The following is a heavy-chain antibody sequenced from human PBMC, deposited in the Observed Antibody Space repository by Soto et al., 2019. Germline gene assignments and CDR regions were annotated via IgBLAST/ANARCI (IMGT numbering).Heavy chain of an antibody. CDR1: GGSISSYY. CDR3: ARAPYSSGWYPKFVDP. Sequence: SETLSLTCTVSGGSISSYYWSWIRQPPGKGLEWIGYIYYSGSTNYNPSLKSRVTVSVDTSKNQFSLKLSSVTAADTAVYYCARAPYSSGWYPKFVDPWGQGTLVTVPQ. D-gene: IGHD6-19*01. CDR2: IYYSGST. V-gene: IGHV4-59*01. J-gene: IGHJ5*02.